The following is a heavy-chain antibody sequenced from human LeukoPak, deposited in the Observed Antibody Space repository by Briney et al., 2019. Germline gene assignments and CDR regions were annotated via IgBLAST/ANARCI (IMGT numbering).Heavy chain of an antibody. CDR1: GYTFTSYA. CDR3: ARDVPSSWYGVGAGDFDY. J-gene: IGHJ4*02. V-gene: IGHV7-4-1*02. D-gene: IGHD6-13*01. CDR2: IYTNTGNP. Sequence: ASVKVSCKASGYTFTSYAMNWVRQAPGQGLEWMGWIYTNTGNPTYAQGFTGRFVFSLDTSVSTAYLQISSLKAEDTAVYYCARDVPSSWYGVGAGDFDYWGQGTLVTVSS.